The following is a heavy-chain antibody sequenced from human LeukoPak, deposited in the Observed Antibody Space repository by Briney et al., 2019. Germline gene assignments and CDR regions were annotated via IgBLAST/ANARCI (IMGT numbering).Heavy chain of an antibody. Sequence: GGSLRLSCAASGFTFSSYSMNWVRQAPGKGLEWVSSISSSSSYIYYADSVKGRFTISRDNAKNSLYLQMNSLRAEDTAVYYCARDWGSGITIFWDYWGLGTLVTVSS. J-gene: IGHJ4*02. CDR1: GFTFSSYS. CDR3: ARDWGSGITIFWDY. D-gene: IGHD3-9*01. V-gene: IGHV3-21*01. CDR2: ISSSSSYI.